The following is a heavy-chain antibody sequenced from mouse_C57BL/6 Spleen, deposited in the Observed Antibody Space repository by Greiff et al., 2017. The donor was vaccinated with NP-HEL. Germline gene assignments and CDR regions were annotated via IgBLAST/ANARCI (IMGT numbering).Heavy chain of an antibody. CDR1: GFNIKDYY. V-gene: IGHV14-1*01. J-gene: IGHJ4*01. D-gene: IGHD2-5*01. Sequence: VHVKQSGAELVRPGASVKLSCTASGFNIKDYYMHWVKQRPEQGLEWIGRIDPEDGDTEYAPKFQGKATMTADTSSNTAYLQLSSLTSEDTAVYYCTTTSNYGYAMDYWGQGTSVTVSS. CDR2: IDPEDGDT. CDR3: TTTSNYGYAMDY.